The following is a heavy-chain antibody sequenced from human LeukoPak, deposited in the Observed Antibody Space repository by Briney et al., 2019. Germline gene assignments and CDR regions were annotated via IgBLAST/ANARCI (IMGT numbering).Heavy chain of an antibody. CDR1: GGTFSSYA. V-gene: IGHV1-69*01. Sequence: ASVKASCKASGGTFSSYAISWVRQAPGQGLEWMGGIIPIFGTANYAQKFQGRVTITADESTSTAYMELSSLRSEDTAVYYCANRGSGRDAFDIWGQGTMVTVSS. CDR3: ANRGSGRDAFDI. D-gene: IGHD3-10*01. CDR2: IIPIFGTA. J-gene: IGHJ3*02.